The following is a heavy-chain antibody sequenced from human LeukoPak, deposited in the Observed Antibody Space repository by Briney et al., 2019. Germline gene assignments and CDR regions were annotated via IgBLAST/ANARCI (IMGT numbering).Heavy chain of an antibody. D-gene: IGHD3-22*01. Sequence: SSVKVSCKASGGTFSSYAISWVRQAPGQGLEWMGGIIPIFGTANYPQKFQGRVTITADESTSTAYMELSSLRSEDTAVYYCARGSDREYYYDSSGYYYFGFDPWGQGTLVTVSS. V-gene: IGHV1-69*01. CDR3: ARGSDREYYYDSSGYYYFGFDP. J-gene: IGHJ5*02. CDR1: GGTFSSYA. CDR2: IIPIFGTA.